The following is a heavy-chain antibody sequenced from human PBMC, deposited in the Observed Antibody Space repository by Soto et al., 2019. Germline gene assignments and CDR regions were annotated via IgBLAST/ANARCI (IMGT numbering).Heavy chain of an antibody. CDR3: ARRAETNGWNGFGADKYYFDF. V-gene: IGHV1-8*01. Sequence: ASVKVSCKASGYTFTSYDIYWVRQATGQGLEWMGWMNPNTGNSGYAQKFQGRVTVTSDTSIDTVHMELSSLRSEDTAVYYCARRAETNGWNGFGADKYYFDFWGQGTLVTVSS. J-gene: IGHJ4*02. D-gene: IGHD1-1*01. CDR1: GYTFTSYD. CDR2: MNPNTGNS.